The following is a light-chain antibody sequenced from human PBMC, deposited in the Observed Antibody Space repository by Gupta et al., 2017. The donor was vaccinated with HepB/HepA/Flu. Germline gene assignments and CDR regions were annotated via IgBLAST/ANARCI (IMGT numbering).Light chain of an antibody. CDR1: SSNIGSNT. J-gene: IGLJ1*01. CDR2: SNN. V-gene: IGLV1-44*01. CDR3: AAWDDSLNGYV. Sequence: QSVLTQPPSASGTPGQRVPISCSGSSSNIGSNTVNWYQQLPGTAPKLLIYSNNQRPSGVPDRFSVSKSGTSASLAISGLQSEDEADYYCAAWDDSLNGYVFGTGTKVTVL.